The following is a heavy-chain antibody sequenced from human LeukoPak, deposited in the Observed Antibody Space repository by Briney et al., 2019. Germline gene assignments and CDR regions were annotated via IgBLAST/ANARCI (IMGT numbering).Heavy chain of an antibody. Sequence: GGALRLSCVGSGFTFGSYWMSWVRQAPGKGLEWVANINQDGREDYYVDSVKGRCTISRDKAKRSLNLQMYSLRAEHKAVYFCTRDLNGGFMVRGGVKNYYYMDVWGKGTTVTVSS. J-gene: IGHJ6*03. CDR1: GFTFGSYW. CDR2: INQDGRED. V-gene: IGHV3-7*01. CDR3: TRDLNGGFMVRGGVKNYYYMDV. D-gene: IGHD3-10*01.